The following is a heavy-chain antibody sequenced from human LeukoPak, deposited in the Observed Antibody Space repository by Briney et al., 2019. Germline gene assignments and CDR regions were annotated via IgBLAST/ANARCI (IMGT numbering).Heavy chain of an antibody. CDR3: ARDLSGYFDWLLHHYYYYGMDV. CDR1: GYTFTSYG. V-gene: IGHV1-18*01. CDR2: ISAYNGNT. Sequence: AASVKVSCKASGYTFTSYGISWVRQAPGQGLEWMGWISAYNGNTNYAQKLQGRVTMTTDTSTSTAYMELRSLRSDDTAVYYCARDLSGYFDWLLHHYYYYGMDVWGQGTTVTVSS. D-gene: IGHD3-9*01. J-gene: IGHJ6*02.